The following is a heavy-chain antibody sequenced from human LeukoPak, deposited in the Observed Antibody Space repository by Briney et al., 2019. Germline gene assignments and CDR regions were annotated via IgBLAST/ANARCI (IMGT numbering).Heavy chain of an antibody. D-gene: IGHD2-2*01. CDR1: RFTFSNFA. CDR2: ISGSAYST. V-gene: IGHV3-23*01. CDR3: AKSGPYCSSTTCNYFDY. Sequence: GGSLRLSCAASRFTFSNFAMSWVRQAPVKGLEWVSTISGSAYSTYYADSVKGRFTISRDNSKNALFLQMNSLSAEDTAVYYCAKSGPYCSSTTCNYFDYWGQGTLVTVSS. J-gene: IGHJ4*02.